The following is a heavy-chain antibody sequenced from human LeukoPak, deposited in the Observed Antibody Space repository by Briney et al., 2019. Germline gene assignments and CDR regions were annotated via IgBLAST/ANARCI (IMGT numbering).Heavy chain of an antibody. CDR1: GYSFNTYW. CDR2: IYPGDSDT. V-gene: IGHV5-51*01. CDR3: ARRGSPPVDFDY. Sequence: GESLKISCKGSGYSFNTYWIAWVRQPPGKGLEWMGIIYPGDSDTKYSPSFEGQVTISADKSVSTAYLQWSSLEASDTAMYYCARRGSPPVDFDYWGQGTLVTVSS. J-gene: IGHJ4*02.